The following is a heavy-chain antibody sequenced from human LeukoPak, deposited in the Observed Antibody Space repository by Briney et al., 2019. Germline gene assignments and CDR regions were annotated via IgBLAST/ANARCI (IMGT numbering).Heavy chain of an antibody. CDR2: INHSGST. J-gene: IGHJ4*02. CDR1: GGSFSGYY. V-gene: IGHV4-34*01. D-gene: IGHD6-19*01. Sequence: SETLSLTCAVYGGSFSGYYWSWIRQPPGKGLGWIGEINHSGSTNYNPSLKSRVTISVDTSKNQFSLKLSPVTAADTAVYYCARHPLPAVAAPGDYYFDYWGQGTLVTVSS. CDR3: ARHPLPAVAAPGDYYFDY.